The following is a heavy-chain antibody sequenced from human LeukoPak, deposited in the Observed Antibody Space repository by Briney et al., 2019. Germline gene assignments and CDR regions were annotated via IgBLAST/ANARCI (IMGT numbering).Heavy chain of an antibody. Sequence: SETLSLTCTVSGYSISSGYYWGWIRQPPGKGLEWIGSIYYSGSTYYNPSLKSRVTISVDTSKNQFSLKVTSLTDADTAVYYCARHERDIVVVPAAIQADYWGQGTLVTVSS. CDR3: ARHERDIVVVPAAIQADY. D-gene: IGHD2-2*01. CDR2: IYYSGST. CDR1: GYSISSGYY. V-gene: IGHV4-38-2*02. J-gene: IGHJ4*02.